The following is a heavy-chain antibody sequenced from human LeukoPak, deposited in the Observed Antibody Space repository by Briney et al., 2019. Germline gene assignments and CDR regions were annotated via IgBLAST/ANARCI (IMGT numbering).Heavy chain of an antibody. CDR1: GFTFSSYG. D-gene: IGHD3-22*01. V-gene: IGHV3-30*18. CDR2: ISYDGSNK. Sequence: GGSLRLSCAASGFTFSSYGMHWVRQAPGKGLEWVAVISYDGSNKYYADSVKGRFTISRDNSKNTLYLQMNSLRAEDTAVYYCANSPYGSVIVERGFDYWGQGTLVTVSS. CDR3: ANSPYGSVIVERGFDY. J-gene: IGHJ4*02.